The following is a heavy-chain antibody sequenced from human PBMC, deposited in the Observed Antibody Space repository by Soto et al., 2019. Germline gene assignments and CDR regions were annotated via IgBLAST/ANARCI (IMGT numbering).Heavy chain of an antibody. CDR3: ATSNWFDP. CDR2: IYYSGST. Sequence: QLQLQESGPGLVKPSETLSLTCTVSGGSISSRGYYWGWIRQPPGKGLEWIGTIYYSGSTYYNPAHKSRVTISEDTSKNQFSLKLSSVTAADTAVYYCATSNWFDPWGQGTPVTVSS. CDR1: GGSISSRGYY. J-gene: IGHJ5*02. V-gene: IGHV4-39*01.